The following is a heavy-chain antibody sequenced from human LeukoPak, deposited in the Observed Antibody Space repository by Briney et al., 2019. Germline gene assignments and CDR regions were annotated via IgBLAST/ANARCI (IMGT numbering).Heavy chain of an antibody. CDR3: ANTRPTYYYDSSDGIGF. CDR1: KFTFSSYA. Sequence: GGSLRLSCAASKFTFSSYAMSWVRQAPGKGLEWVSAISASGSSTYYADSVKGWFTISRENSKKTLYLQMNSLRAEDTAVYYCANTRPTYYYDSSDGIGFWGQGTLVTVSS. V-gene: IGHV3-23*01. D-gene: IGHD3-22*01. J-gene: IGHJ4*02. CDR2: ISASGSST.